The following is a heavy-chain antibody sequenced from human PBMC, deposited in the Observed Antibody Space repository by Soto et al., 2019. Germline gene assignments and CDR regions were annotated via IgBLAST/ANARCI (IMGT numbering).Heavy chain of an antibody. Sequence: GGSLRLSCAASGFTFSNAWMSWVRQAPGKGLEWVGRIKSKTDGGTTDYAAPVKGRFTIARDDSKNTLYLQMNSLKTKDTAVYYCTTDGHYDSNGYYFNWFDPWGQGTLVTISS. CDR3: TTDGHYDSNGYYFNWFDP. CDR2: IKSKTDGGTT. V-gene: IGHV3-15*01. CDR1: GFTFSNAW. J-gene: IGHJ5*02. D-gene: IGHD3-22*01.